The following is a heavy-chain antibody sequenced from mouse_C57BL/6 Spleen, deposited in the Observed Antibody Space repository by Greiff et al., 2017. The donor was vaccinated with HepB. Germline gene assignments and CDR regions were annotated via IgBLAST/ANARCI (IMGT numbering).Heavy chain of an antibody. V-gene: IGHV5-4*03. CDR1: GFTFSSYA. Sequence: EVMLVESGGGLVKPGGSLKLSCAASGFTFSSYAMSWVRQTPEKRLEWVATISVGGSYTYYPDNVKGRFTISRDNAKNNLYLQMSHLKSEDTAMYYCARPGSRDYYAMDYWGQGTSVTVSS. J-gene: IGHJ4*01. CDR3: ARPGSRDYYAMDY. D-gene: IGHD1-1*01. CDR2: ISVGGSYT.